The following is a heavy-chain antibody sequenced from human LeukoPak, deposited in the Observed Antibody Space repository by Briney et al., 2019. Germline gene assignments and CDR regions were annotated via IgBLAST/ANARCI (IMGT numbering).Heavy chain of an antibody. Sequence: GGSLRLSSAASEFTFSGHQMSWVRQAPGKGPEWVAKIIQDGSEKYYMDSVKGRFFISRDNGKNSLYLQMNSLRVEDTAVYYCARDWRQDNAFDLWGQGTMVTVSS. CDR2: IIQDGSEK. V-gene: IGHV3-7*01. J-gene: IGHJ3*01. CDR1: EFTFSGHQ. D-gene: IGHD2-15*01. CDR3: ARDWRQDNAFDL.